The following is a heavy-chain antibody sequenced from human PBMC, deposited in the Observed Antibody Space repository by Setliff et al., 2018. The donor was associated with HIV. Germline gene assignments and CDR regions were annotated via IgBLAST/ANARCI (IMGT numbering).Heavy chain of an antibody. CDR3: AGGWSENTVMVQVEYFRH. V-gene: IGHV1-69*10. J-gene: IGHJ1*01. Sequence: SVKVSCKASGGTFNSYTVSWVRQAPGQGLEWMGGIIPMFNIANYAQKFQGRATITADISTTTASMELRSLRSEDTAVYYCAGGWSENTVMVQVEYFRHWGQGTLGTVSS. CDR1: GGTFNSYT. CDR2: IIPMFNIA. D-gene: IGHD5-18*01.